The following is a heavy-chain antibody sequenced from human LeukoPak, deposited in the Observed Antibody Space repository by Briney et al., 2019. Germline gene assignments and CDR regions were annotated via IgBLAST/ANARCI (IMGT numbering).Heavy chain of an antibody. CDR1: GLTFSSYA. Sequence: GGSLRLSCAASGLTFSSYAMQWVRQAPGKGLEYVSGISSNGGSTYYANSVKGRFTISRDNAKNSLYLQMNSLRAEDTAVYYCARDLDTAMGSVDYWGQGTLVTVSS. V-gene: IGHV3-64*01. CDR2: ISSNGGST. J-gene: IGHJ4*02. D-gene: IGHD5-18*01. CDR3: ARDLDTAMGSVDY.